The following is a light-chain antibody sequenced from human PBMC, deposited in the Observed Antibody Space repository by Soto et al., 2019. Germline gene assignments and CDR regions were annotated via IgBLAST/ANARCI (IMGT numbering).Light chain of an antibody. Sequence: DIEVPRWPASVSRSVGERVTISWRASQGISSWLAWYQQKPGKAPKLLIYAASSLQSGVPSRFSGSGSGTDFTLTISSLQPEDFATYYCQQANSLPPVFGQGTPLEI. V-gene: IGKV1D-12*01. CDR3: QQANSLPPV. CDR2: AAS. J-gene: IGKJ5*01. CDR1: QGISSW.